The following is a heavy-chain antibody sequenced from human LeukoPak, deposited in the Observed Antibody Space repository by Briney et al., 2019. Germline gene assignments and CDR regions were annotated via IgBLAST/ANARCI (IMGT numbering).Heavy chain of an antibody. CDR3: AKVAAAGNGPIDY. D-gene: IGHD6-13*01. J-gene: IGHJ4*02. CDR1: RFTFSSYG. CDR2: IRSDGSNK. Sequence: GGSLRLSCAASRFTFSSYGIHWVRQAPGKGLAWVAFIRSDGSNKYYADSVRGRFTISRDNTKNTLYLQMNSLRAEDTAVYYCAKVAAAGNGPIDYWGQGTLVTVSS. V-gene: IGHV3-30*02.